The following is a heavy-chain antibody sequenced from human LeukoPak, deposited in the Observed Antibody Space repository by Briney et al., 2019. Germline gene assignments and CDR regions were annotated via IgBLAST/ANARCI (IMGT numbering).Heavy chain of an antibody. V-gene: IGHV3-21*01. CDR1: GFTFSSYS. CDR2: ISSSSSYI. D-gene: IGHD3-22*01. CDR3: ARVGDSSGYFYYYYGMGV. Sequence: GGSLRLSCAASGFTFSSYSMRWVRQAPVKGLEWVSSISSSSSYIFYADSVKGRFTISRDNAKNSLYLQMNSLRAEDTAVYYCARVGDSSGYFYYYYGMGVWGQGTTVTVSS. J-gene: IGHJ6*02.